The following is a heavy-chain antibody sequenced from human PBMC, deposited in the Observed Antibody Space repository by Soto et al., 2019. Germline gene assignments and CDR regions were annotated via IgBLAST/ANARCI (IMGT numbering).Heavy chain of an antibody. J-gene: IGHJ4*02. CDR2: ISSSSSYI. Sequence: EVQLVESGGGLVKPGGSLRLSCAASGFTFSSYSMNWVRQAPGKGLEWVSSISSSSSYIYYADSVKGRVTISRDNAKNSLYLQMNSLRAEDTAVYYCARTGYCSGGSCYSNFDYWGQGTLVTVSS. V-gene: IGHV3-21*01. D-gene: IGHD2-15*01. CDR1: GFTFSSYS. CDR3: ARTGYCSGGSCYSNFDY.